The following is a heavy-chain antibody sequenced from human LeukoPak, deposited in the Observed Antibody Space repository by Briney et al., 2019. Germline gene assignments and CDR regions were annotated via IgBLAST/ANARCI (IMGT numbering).Heavy chain of an antibody. D-gene: IGHD6-19*01. Sequence: PSETLSLTCAVYGGSFSGYYWSWIRQPPGKGLEWIGEINHSGSTNYNPSLKSRVTISVDTSKNQFSLKLSSVTAADTAVYYCARGVRQWLVRGCYYYGMDVWGQGTTVTVSS. CDR3: ARGVRQWLVRGCYYYGMDV. CDR1: GGSFSGYY. J-gene: IGHJ6*02. V-gene: IGHV4-34*01. CDR2: INHSGST.